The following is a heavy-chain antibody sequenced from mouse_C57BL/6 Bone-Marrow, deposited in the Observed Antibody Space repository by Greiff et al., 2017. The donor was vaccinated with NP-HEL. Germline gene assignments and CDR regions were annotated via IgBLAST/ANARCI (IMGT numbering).Heavy chain of an antibody. CDR2: ISSGGDYI. D-gene: IGHD4-1*01. Sequence: EVKVEESGEGLVKPGGSLKLSCAASGFTFSSYAMSWVRQTPEKRLEWVAYISSGGDYIYYADTVKGRFTISRDNARNTLYLQMSSLKSEDTAMYYCTRDSNWDALFAYWGQGTLVTVSA. CDR1: GFTFSSYA. J-gene: IGHJ3*01. CDR3: TRDSNWDALFAY. V-gene: IGHV5-9-1*02.